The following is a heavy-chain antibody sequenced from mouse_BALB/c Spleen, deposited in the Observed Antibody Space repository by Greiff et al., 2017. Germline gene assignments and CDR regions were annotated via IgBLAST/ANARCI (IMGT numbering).Heavy chain of an antibody. D-gene: IGHD2-4*01. Sequence: EVKLMESGPGLVKPSQSLSLTCTVTGYSITSDYAWNWIRQFPGNKLEWMGYISYSGSTSYNPSLKSRISITRDTSKNQFFLQLNSVTTEDTATYYCASGRLRDYFDYWGQGTTLTVSS. CDR1: GYSITSDYA. J-gene: IGHJ2*01. CDR3: ASGRLRDYFDY. CDR2: ISYSGST. V-gene: IGHV3-2*02.